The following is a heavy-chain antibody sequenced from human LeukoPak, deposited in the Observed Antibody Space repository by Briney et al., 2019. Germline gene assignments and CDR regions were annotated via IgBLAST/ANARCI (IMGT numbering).Heavy chain of an antibody. CDR2: TQTSGST. CDR1: GGSISSFY. Sequence: SETLSLTCIVSGGSISSFYWSWIRQPAGKGLEWIGRTQTSGSTNYNPSLKSRVTMSVDTSKNQFSLKPSSVTAADTAVYYCARDIVMAAYFDSWGQGTLVTVSS. J-gene: IGHJ4*02. V-gene: IGHV4-4*07. CDR3: ARDIVMAAYFDS. D-gene: IGHD3-16*02.